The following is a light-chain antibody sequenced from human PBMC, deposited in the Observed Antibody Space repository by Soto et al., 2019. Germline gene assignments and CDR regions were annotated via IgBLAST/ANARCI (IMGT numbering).Light chain of an antibody. CDR2: GAS. Sequence: IGLSQSPGTLSLSPGERATLYCRASQSVSSSYLAWYQQKPGQAPRLLIYGASSRATRIPDRFSSGGSGTDLSLTISRLQPEDFAVYNCQQYGSPPITFGQG. CDR1: QSVSSSY. V-gene: IGKV3-20*01. CDR3: QQYGSPPIT. J-gene: IGKJ5*01.